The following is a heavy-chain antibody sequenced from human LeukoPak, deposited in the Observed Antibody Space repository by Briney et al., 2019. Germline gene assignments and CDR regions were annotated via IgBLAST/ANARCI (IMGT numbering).Heavy chain of an antibody. Sequence: GGSLRLSCAASGFTFSSYGMHWVRQAPGKGLEWVAVIWYDGSNKYYADSVKGRFTISRDNSKNTLYLQMNSLRAEDTAVYYCARQLNYRDYFDYWGQGTLVTVSS. CDR2: IWYDGSNK. CDR1: GFTFSSYG. D-gene: IGHD1-7*01. V-gene: IGHV3-33*01. CDR3: ARQLNYRDYFDY. J-gene: IGHJ4*02.